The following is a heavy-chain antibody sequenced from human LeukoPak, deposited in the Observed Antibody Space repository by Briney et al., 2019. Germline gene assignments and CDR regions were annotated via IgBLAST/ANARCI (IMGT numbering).Heavy chain of an antibody. CDR1: GFTFSSYS. Sequence: GGSLRLSCAASGFTFSSYSMNWVRQAPGKGLEWVSSISSSSSYIYYGDSVKGRFTISRDNAKNSLYLQMNSLRAEDTAVYYCARDVSAVGGLERPATLGYWGQGTLVTVSS. CDR2: ISSSSSYI. CDR3: ARDVSAVGGLERPATLGY. D-gene: IGHD1-1*01. V-gene: IGHV3-21*01. J-gene: IGHJ4*02.